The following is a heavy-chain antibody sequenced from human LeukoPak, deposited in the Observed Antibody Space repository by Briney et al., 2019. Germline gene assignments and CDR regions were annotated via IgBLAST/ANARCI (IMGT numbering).Heavy chain of an antibody. V-gene: IGHV3-66*01. CDR2: IYSGGST. Sequence: GGSLRLSCAASGFTVSSNYMSWVRQAPGKGLEWVSVIYSGGSTYYADSVKGIFTISRDNSKHTLYLQMNSLRAEDTAVYYCARDAATVTTRGVGDAFDIWGQGTMVTVSS. CDR3: ARDAATVTTRGVGDAFDI. D-gene: IGHD4-17*01. CDR1: GFTVSSNY. J-gene: IGHJ3*02.